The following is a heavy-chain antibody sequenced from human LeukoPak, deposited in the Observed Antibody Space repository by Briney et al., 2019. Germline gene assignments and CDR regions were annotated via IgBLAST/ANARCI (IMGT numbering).Heavy chain of an antibody. Sequence: SETLSRTCTVSGGSISSSSYYWGWIRQPPGKGLEWIGSIYYSGSTYYNPSLKSRVTISVDTSKNQFSLKLSSVTAADTAVYYCARKGSGSFFDYWGQGTLVTVSS. CDR3: ARKGSGSFFDY. CDR1: GGSISSSSYY. CDR2: IYYSGST. D-gene: IGHD3-10*01. V-gene: IGHV4-39*01. J-gene: IGHJ4*02.